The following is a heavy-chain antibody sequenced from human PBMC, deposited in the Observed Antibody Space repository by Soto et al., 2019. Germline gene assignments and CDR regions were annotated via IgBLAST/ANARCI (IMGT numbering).Heavy chain of an antibody. CDR2: VSGGSGVT. CDR1: GFSFSTYG. V-gene: IGHV3-23*01. Sequence: EMQLLESGGGLVQPGGSLRLSCLVSGFSFSTYGVTWVRQAPGKGLEWVWGVSGGSGVTHYTDSVKGRCTISGDDSKNTVYLKRHSLRGEDTAVYYCTRWNGYGDLWGQGTLVTVSS. D-gene: IGHD1-1*01. J-gene: IGHJ5*02. CDR3: TRWNGYGDL.